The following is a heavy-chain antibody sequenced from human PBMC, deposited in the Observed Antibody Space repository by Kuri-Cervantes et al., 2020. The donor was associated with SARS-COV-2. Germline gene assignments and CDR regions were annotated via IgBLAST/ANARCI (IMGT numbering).Heavy chain of an antibody. CDR2: ISHSGGT. CDR1: SGAITGTKW. Sequence: SETLSLTFTVSSGAITGTKWSNWVRQAPGKGLEWIGEISHSGGTNYNPSLRSRVPISLDMSKNQFSLNVDSLTAADTAVYYCTGRTDVPYWGPGTMVTVSS. V-gene: IGHV4-4*02. CDR3: TGRTDVPY. D-gene: IGHD3-16*01. J-gene: IGHJ1*01.